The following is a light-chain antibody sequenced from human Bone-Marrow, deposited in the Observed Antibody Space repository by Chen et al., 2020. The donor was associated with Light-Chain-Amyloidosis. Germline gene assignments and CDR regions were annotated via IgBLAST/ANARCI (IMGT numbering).Light chain of an antibody. Sequence: QSALTQPASVSGSPGQSITISCPGTSSDVGGDNHVSWYQQHPDKAPQLMIYDVTNRPSWVPDRFSGSKSDNTASLTISGLQTEDEADYFCSSYTITNTLVFGSGTRVTVL. CDR3: SSYTITNTLV. CDR1: SSDVGGDNH. V-gene: IGLV2-14*01. CDR2: DVT. J-gene: IGLJ1*01.